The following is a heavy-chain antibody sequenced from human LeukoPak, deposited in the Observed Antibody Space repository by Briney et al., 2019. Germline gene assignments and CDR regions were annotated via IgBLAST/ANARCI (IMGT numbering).Heavy chain of an antibody. V-gene: IGHV3-64D*06. D-gene: IGHD3-22*01. CDR3: VKGNNYDSSGYQFDY. Sequence: GGSLRLSCSVSGFTFRSYVMYWVRQAPGKGLEYASVISSNGGSTNYADSVKGRFTISRDNSKNTLYLQMSSLRAEDTAVYYCVKGNNYDSSGYQFDYWGQGTLVTVSS. CDR2: ISSNGGST. J-gene: IGHJ4*02. CDR1: GFTFRSYV.